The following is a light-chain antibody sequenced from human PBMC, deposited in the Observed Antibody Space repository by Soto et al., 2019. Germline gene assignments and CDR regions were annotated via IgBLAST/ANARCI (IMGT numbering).Light chain of an antibody. J-gene: IGKJ2*01. Sequence: DIQMTQSPSTLSASVGDRVTITCRASQSISSWLAWYQQKPGKAPKLLIYKASSLESGVPSRFSGSGTGKKFTLTISSLQPDDFATYYCQEYKSYSTFGQGTKLEIK. V-gene: IGKV1-5*03. CDR1: QSISSW. CDR2: KAS. CDR3: QEYKSYST.